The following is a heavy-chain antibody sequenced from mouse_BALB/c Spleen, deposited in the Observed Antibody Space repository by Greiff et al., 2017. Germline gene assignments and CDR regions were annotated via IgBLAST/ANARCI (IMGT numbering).Heavy chain of an antibody. CDR1: GYTFTSYW. Sequence: VQLQQPGAELVRPGASVKLSCKASGYTFTSYWMNWVKQRPEQGLEWIGRIDPYDSETHYNQKFKDKAILTVDKSSSTAYMQLSSLTSEDSAVSFCARGGTPVGRWCFAVWGAGTPGTVSA. CDR2: IDPYDSET. J-gene: IGHJ1*01. CDR3: ARGGTPVGRWCFAV. V-gene: IGHV1-52*01. D-gene: IGHD1-1*01.